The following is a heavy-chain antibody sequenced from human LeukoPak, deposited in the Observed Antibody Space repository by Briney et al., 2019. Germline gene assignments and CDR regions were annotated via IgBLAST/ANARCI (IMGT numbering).Heavy chain of an antibody. J-gene: IGHJ5*02. CDR3: ATKYCSSTSCEYP. CDR2: IYTSGST. CDR1: GGSFSGYY. D-gene: IGHD2-2*01. V-gene: IGHV4-4*09. Sequence: PSETLSLTCAVYGGSFSGYYWSWIRQPPGKGLEWIGDIYTSGSTNYNPSLKSRATISVDTSKNQFSLQLSSVTAADTAVYYCATKYCSSTSCEYPWGQGTLVTVSS.